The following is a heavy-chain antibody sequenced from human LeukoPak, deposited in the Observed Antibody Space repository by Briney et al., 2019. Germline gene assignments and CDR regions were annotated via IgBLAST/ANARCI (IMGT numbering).Heavy chain of an antibody. CDR2: ISYDGSNK. Sequence: PGRSLRLSCAASGFTFSSYAMHWVRQAPGKGLEWVAVISYDGSNKYYADSVKGRFTISRDNSKNTLYLQMNSLRAEDTAVYYCARGHGQQLVSYLDYWGQGTLVTVSS. J-gene: IGHJ4*02. CDR3: ARGHGQQLVSYLDY. CDR1: GFTFSSYA. V-gene: IGHV3-30*04. D-gene: IGHD6-13*01.